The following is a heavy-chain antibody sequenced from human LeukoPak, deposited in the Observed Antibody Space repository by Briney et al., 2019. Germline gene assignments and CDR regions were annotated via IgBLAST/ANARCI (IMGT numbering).Heavy chain of an antibody. CDR3: ARDHGSQDSGAWYVFDY. CDR2: INHLGHT. V-gene: IGHV3-53*01. J-gene: IGHJ4*02. Sequence: GGSLRLSCAASGLTVSSTYMSWVRQAPGKGLECVSSINHLGHTFYADSVKGRFTISRDNSKNTVFLQMNSLRADDTAEYFCARDHGSQDSGAWYVFDYWGRGTLVTVSS. D-gene: IGHD6-19*01. CDR1: GLTVSSTY.